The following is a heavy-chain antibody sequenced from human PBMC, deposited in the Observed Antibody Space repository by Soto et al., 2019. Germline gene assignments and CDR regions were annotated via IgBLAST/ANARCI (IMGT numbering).Heavy chain of an antibody. CDR3: AGGDRGAFDL. J-gene: IGHJ3*01. CDR2: IHSDGSST. D-gene: IGHD1-26*01. V-gene: IGHV3-74*01. CDR1: GFTFSYYW. Sequence: EVQLVESGGGLVRPGGSLRLSCAASGFTFSYYWMHWVRQAPGKGLVWVSRIHSDGSSTTYADFVKGRFIIYRDNARNKVDLQRNSVRVEDTDVYYCAGGDRGAFDLWGQGTVVTVSS.